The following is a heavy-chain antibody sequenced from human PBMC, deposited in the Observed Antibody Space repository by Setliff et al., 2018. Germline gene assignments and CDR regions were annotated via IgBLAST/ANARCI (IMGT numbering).Heavy chain of an antibody. J-gene: IGHJ4*02. V-gene: IGHV4-39*07. Sequence: PSETLSLTCTVSGGSISSGSYYWGWIRQPPGKGLEWIGSIYYSGSTYYNPSLKSRVTISVDTSKNQFSLKLSSVTAADTAVYYCASTPDGDLYYNFWSGYYLTLDYWGQGTLVTVSS. D-gene: IGHD3-3*01. CDR2: IYYSGST. CDR3: ASTPDGDLYYNFWSGYYLTLDY. CDR1: GGSISSGSYY.